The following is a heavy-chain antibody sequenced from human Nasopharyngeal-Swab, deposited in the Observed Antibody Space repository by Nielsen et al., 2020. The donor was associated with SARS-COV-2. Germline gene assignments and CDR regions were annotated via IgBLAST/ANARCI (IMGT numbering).Heavy chain of an antibody. CDR3: ARDPTSTNIVVVPATNKGAFDI. CDR1: GFTFSSYA. Sequence: GESLKISCAASGFTFSSYAMSWVRQAPGKGLEWVSAISGSGRSTYYADSVKGRFTISRDNSKNTLYLQMNSLRAEDTAVYYCARDPTSTNIVVVPATNKGAFDIWGQGTMVTVSS. J-gene: IGHJ3*02. CDR2: ISGSGRST. V-gene: IGHV3-23*01. D-gene: IGHD2-2*01.